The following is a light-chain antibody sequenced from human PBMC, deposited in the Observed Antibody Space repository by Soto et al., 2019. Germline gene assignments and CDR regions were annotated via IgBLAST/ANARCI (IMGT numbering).Light chain of an antibody. V-gene: IGKV1-6*01. CDR2: GAS. Sequence: AIQLAQSPSSLSASVGDTVTITCRASQDIKDDLGWYQQKPGEAPKLLIYGASNLQWGVPSRFSGSGSGTGFTLTISSLQPEDFATYYCLQGYNYPYTFGQGTKLEIK. J-gene: IGKJ2*01. CDR1: QDIKDD. CDR3: LQGYNYPYT.